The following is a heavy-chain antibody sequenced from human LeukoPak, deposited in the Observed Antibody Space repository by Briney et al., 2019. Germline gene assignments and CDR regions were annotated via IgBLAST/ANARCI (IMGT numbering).Heavy chain of an antibody. CDR2: INHSGST. D-gene: IGHD1-1*01. CDR3: ARVVGNRYYYYYYYMDV. Sequence: SETLSLNCAVYGGSFSGYYWSWIRQPPGKGLEWIGEINHSGSTNYNPSLKSRVTISVDTSKNQFSLKLSSVTAADTAVYYCARVVGNRYYYYYYYMDVWGKGTTVTVSS. J-gene: IGHJ6*03. CDR1: GGSFSGYY. V-gene: IGHV4-34*01.